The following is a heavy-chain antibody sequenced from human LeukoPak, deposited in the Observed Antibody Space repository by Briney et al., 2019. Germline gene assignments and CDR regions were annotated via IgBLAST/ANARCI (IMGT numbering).Heavy chain of an antibody. CDR1: GGSISSSIYY. CDR2: IYYSGNT. J-gene: IGHJ4*02. D-gene: IGHD3-10*01. V-gene: IGHV4-39*01. CDR3: ARRHYGSGSYYPFDF. Sequence: PSETLSLTCTVSGGSISSSIYYWGWIRQPPGKGLEWIGSIYYSGNTYYNPSLKSRVTMSVDTSKNQFSLKLSSVTAADTAVYYCARRHYGSGSYYPFDFWGQGILVTVSS.